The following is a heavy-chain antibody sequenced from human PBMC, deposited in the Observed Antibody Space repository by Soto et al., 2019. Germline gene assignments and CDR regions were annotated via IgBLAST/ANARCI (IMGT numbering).Heavy chain of an antibody. CDR1: GFTFRTYT. J-gene: IGHJ4*02. D-gene: IGHD1-7*01. CDR3: AKDLSSRWLQTTPFDY. Sequence: GGSLRLSCISSGFTFRTYTMNWVRQAPGKGLEWVSGIRGFSPYTFYAESVKGRFTISRDNAKNTLYLQMNSLRAEDTAVYYCAKDLSSRWLQTTPFDYWGQGTLVTVSS. CDR2: IRGFSPYT. V-gene: IGHV3-21*01.